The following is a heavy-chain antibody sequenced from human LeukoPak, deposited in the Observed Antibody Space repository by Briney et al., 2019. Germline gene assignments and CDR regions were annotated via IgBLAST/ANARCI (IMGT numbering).Heavy chain of an antibody. Sequence: GGSLRLSCGASGFTFRNFWMNWVRQAPGKGLEWVANIKDDGNDKYYVDSVKGRFTISKDNAKNSLFLQVNSLRVEDTAVYYCVPLNWNPPGDFDRWGQGTLVTVSS. CDR3: VPLNWNPPGDFDR. D-gene: IGHD1-20*01. CDR2: IKDDGNDK. J-gene: IGHJ4*02. CDR1: GFTFRNFW. V-gene: IGHV3-7*01.